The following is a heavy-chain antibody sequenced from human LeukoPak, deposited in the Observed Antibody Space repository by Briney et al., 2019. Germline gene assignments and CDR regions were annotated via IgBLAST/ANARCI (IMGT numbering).Heavy chain of an antibody. J-gene: IGHJ5*02. D-gene: IGHD3-9*01. CDR2: IYTSGST. CDR3: ARDSPLRYDILTGYFGLDP. CDR1: GGSISSYY. Sequence: SETLSLTCTVSGGSISSYYWSWIRQPAGKGLEWIGRIYTSGSTNYNPSLKSRVTMSVDTSKNQFSLKLSSVTAADTAVYYCARDSPLRYDILTGYFGLDPWGQGTLVTVSS. V-gene: IGHV4-4*07.